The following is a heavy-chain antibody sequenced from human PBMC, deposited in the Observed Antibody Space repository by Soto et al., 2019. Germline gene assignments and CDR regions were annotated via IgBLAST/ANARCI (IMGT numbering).Heavy chain of an antibody. CDR3: ATQGFGQLHGLVDV. D-gene: IGHD3-10*01. CDR1: GGSISSYY. V-gene: IGHV4-59*08. Sequence: PSETLSLTCTVSGGSISSYYWSWIRQPPGKGLEWIGYIYYSGSTNYNPSLSSRVTLSVDTSKNQFSLKLSSVTAADTALYFCATQGFGQLHGLVDVWGQGTTVTVSS. CDR2: IYYSGST. J-gene: IGHJ6*02.